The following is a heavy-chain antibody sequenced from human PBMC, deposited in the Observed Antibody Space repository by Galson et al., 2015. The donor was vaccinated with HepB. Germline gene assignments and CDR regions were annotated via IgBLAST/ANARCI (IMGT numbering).Heavy chain of an antibody. J-gene: IGHJ2*01. D-gene: IGHD5-18*01. V-gene: IGHV1-69*06. CDR1: GGTFSSYA. CDR2: IIPIFGTA. Sequence: SVKVSCKASGGTFSSYAISWVRQAPGQGLEWMGGIIPIFGTANYAQKFQGRVTITADKSTSTAYMELSSLRSEDTAVYYCAREREGGYSYGYLIWYFDLWGRGTLVTVSS. CDR3: AREREGGYSYGYLIWYFDL.